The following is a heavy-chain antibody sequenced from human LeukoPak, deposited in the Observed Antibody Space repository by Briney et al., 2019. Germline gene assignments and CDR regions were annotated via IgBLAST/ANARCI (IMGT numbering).Heavy chain of an antibody. CDR3: ARGSAAAGTYAHWFDP. D-gene: IGHD6-13*01. Sequence: GESLKISGKGSGYSFTSYWIGWVRQMPGKGLEWMGIIYPGDSDTRYSPSFQGQVTISADKSISTAYLQWSSLKASDTAMYYCARGSAAAGTYAHWFDPWGQGTLVTVSS. V-gene: IGHV5-51*01. CDR2: IYPGDSDT. J-gene: IGHJ5*02. CDR1: GYSFTSYW.